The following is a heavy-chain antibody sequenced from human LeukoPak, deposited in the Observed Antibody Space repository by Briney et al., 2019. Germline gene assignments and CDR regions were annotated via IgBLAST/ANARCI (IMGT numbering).Heavy chain of an antibody. D-gene: IGHD3-3*02. CDR2: IYTSGST. J-gene: IGHJ6*03. CDR3: ARDKRFSYYYYMDV. Sequence: SETLSLTCTVSRGSISSSSYYWSWIRQPAGKGLEWIGRIYTSGSTNYNPSLKSRVTISVDTSKNQFSLKLSSVTAADTAVYYCARDKRFSYYYYMDVWGKGTTVTVSS. V-gene: IGHV4-61*02. CDR1: RGSISSSSYY.